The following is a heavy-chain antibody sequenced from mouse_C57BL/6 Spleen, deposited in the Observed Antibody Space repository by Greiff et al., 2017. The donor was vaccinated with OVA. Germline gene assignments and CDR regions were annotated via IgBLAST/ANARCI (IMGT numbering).Heavy chain of an antibody. CDR2: IYPGDGDT. Sequence: VQLQQSGPELVKPGASVKISCKASGYAFSSSWMNWVKQRPGKGLEWIGRIYPGDGDTNYNGKFKGKATLTADKSSSTAYMQLSSLTSEDSAVYFCARSVYYYGSSLWGQGTTLTVSS. V-gene: IGHV1-82*01. CDR3: ARSVYYYGSSL. J-gene: IGHJ2*01. D-gene: IGHD1-1*01. CDR1: GYAFSSSW.